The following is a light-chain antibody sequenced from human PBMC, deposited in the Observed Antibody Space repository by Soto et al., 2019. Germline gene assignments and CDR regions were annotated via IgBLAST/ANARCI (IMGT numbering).Light chain of an antibody. CDR1: NNDVGGYNY. V-gene: IGLV2-14*03. CDR3: TSYTTSTTVM. Sequence: QSALTQPASVSGSPGQSITISCTGTNNDVGGYNYASWYQHHPGKAPKLIIYDVDDRPSGISNRFSGSRSGNTASLTISGLQAEDEADYYCTSYTTSTTVMFGGGTKVTVL. J-gene: IGLJ3*02. CDR2: DVD.